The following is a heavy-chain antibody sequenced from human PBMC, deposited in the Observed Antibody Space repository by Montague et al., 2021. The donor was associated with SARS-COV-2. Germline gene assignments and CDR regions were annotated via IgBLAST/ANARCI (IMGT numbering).Heavy chain of an antibody. CDR2: INHSGST. CDR3: ERVRYYGSGTSLGLDV. Sequence: SETLSLTCAVYGGSFSGYYWSWIRQPPGKGLEWIGEINHSGSTNYNPSLKSRVTISVDTSKNQFSLKLSSVTAADTAFYYCERVRYYGSGTSLGLDVWGQGTTVTVSS. V-gene: IGHV4-34*01. J-gene: IGHJ6*02. CDR1: GGSFSGYY. D-gene: IGHD3-10*01.